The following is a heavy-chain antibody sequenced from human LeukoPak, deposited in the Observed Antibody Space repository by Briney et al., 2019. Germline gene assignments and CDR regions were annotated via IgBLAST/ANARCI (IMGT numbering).Heavy chain of an antibody. Sequence: PGGSLRLSCAASGFTFSSYGMHWVRQAPGKGLEWVAVISYDGSNKYYADSVKGRFTISRDNSKNTLYLQMNSLRAEDTAAYYCAKEGTYYYDSSVGYWGQGTLVTVSS. D-gene: IGHD3-22*01. CDR3: AKEGTYYYDSSVGY. V-gene: IGHV3-30*18. CDR1: GFTFSSYG. J-gene: IGHJ4*02. CDR2: ISYDGSNK.